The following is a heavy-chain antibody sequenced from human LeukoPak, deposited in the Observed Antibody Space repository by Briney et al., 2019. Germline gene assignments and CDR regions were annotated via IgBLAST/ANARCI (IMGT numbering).Heavy chain of an antibody. CDR3: VGEMDSGWYPY. CDR1: GFNFRGYE. V-gene: IGHV3-48*03. Sequence: GGSLRLSCAASGFNFRGYEMNWVRRAPGKGLQWLAYISSSGSSTYYADFVQGRFTISRDNAKNSLYLHMNSLRVDDTAVYYCVGEMDSGWYPYWGPGTLVTVSS. J-gene: IGHJ4*02. D-gene: IGHD6-19*01. CDR2: ISSSGSST.